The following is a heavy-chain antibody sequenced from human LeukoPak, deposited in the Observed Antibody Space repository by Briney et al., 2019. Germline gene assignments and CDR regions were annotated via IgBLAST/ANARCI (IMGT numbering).Heavy chain of an antibody. D-gene: IGHD5-12*01. CDR3: ARGAYSGYDLDY. V-gene: IGHV4-59*01. CDR2: IYSNGSI. Sequence: SETLSLTCTVSSVSIRSYYWTWLRHPPGKGREWIGYIYSNGSINYNPSLESRVTISVDMSKNQFSVKLSSVTAADTAVYYCARGAYSGYDLDYWGQGTLVTVSS. CDR1: SVSIRSYY. J-gene: IGHJ4*02.